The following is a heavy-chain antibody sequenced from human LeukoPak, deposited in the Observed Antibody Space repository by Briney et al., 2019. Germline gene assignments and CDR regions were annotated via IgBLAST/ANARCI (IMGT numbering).Heavy chain of an antibody. J-gene: IGHJ4*02. V-gene: IGHV3-23*01. CDR1: GFTFSSYA. D-gene: IGHD3-22*01. CDR3: AKDLRTSYYDSSGNKFDY. CDR2: ISGSGGRT. Sequence: GGSLRLSCAASGFTFSSYAMSWVRQAPGKGLEWVSAISGSGGRTYYADSVKGRFTISRDNSKNTLYLQMNSLRAEDTAVYYCAKDLRTSYYDSSGNKFDYWGQGTLVTVSS.